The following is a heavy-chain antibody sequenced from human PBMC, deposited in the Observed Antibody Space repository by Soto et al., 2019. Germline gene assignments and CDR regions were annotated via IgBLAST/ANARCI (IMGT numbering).Heavy chain of an antibody. CDR1: GFTFGDYA. Sequence: PGGSLRLSCTASGFTFGDYAMSWFRQAPGKGLEWVGFIRSKAYGGTTEYAASVKGRFTISRDDSKNIVYLQMNSLKNEDTAVYYCTTNSYSTMIKVRFDYWGQGTLVTVSS. CDR2: IRSKAYGGTT. D-gene: IGHD3-22*01. V-gene: IGHV3-49*03. CDR3: TTNSYSTMIKVRFDY. J-gene: IGHJ4*03.